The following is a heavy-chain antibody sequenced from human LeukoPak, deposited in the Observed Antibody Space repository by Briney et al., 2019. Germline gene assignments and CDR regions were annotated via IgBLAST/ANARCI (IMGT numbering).Heavy chain of an antibody. CDR1: GFTFSSYW. CDR2: IKQDGSVK. V-gene: IGHV3-7*05. CDR3: ARNPSGRLDY. J-gene: IGHJ4*02. Sequence: PGGSLILSCEVSGFTFSSYWMNWVRQAPGKGLEWVANIKQDGSVKYYVESVKGRFTISRDNAKNSLYLQMNSLRADDTAVYYCARNPSGRLDYWGQGTLVTVSS. D-gene: IGHD1-26*01.